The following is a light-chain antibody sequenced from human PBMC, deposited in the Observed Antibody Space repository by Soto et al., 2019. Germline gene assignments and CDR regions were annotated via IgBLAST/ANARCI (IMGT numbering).Light chain of an antibody. V-gene: IGLV2-14*02. CDR2: EVT. Sequence: QSALTQPASVSGSPGQSITISCTGTSSDVGSYDLVSWYQHHPGTAPKLILYEVTKRPSGVSNRFSGSKSGNTASLTVSGLQAADEADYFCKSYAGSNTYVFGSGTKVTVL. CDR3: KSYAGSNTYV. J-gene: IGLJ1*01. CDR1: SSDVGSYDL.